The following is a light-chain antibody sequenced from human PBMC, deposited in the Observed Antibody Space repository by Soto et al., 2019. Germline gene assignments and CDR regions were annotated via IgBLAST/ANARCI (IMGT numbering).Light chain of an antibody. CDR3: TAWDDTLNGPGVV. CDR1: TSNIGSNS. Sequence: QSVLTQPPSASGTPGQRVTISCSGRTSNIGSNSVNWYQQLPGTAPRLLIYNNDQRPSRVPDRFSGSKSGTAASLAISGLQSDDEADYFCTAWDDTLNGPGVVFGGGTKVTVL. CDR2: NND. V-gene: IGLV1-44*01. J-gene: IGLJ2*01.